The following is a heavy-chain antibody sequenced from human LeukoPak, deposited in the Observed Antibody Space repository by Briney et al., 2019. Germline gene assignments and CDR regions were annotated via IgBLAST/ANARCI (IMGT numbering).Heavy chain of an antibody. V-gene: IGHV1-24*01. J-gene: IGHJ4*02. CDR2: FDPEDGET. Sequence: ASVKVSCKVSGYTLTELSMHWVRQAPGKGLEWMGGFDPEDGETIYAQKFQGRVTMTEDTSTDTAYMELSSLRSEDTAVYYCARGRYGVVVVAATPELDYWGQGTLVTVSS. D-gene: IGHD2-15*01. CDR1: GYTLTELS. CDR3: ARGRYGVVVVAATPELDY.